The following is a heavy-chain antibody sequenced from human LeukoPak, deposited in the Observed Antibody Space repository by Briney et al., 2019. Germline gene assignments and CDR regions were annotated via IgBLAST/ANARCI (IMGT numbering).Heavy chain of an antibody. D-gene: IGHD6-13*01. Sequence: PGGSLRLSCAASGFTFSSYAMHWVRQAPGKGLEWVAVISYDGSNKYYADSVKGRFTISRDNSKNTLYLQMNSLRAEDTAVYYCARVPFSSSWPRGYWGQGTLVTVSS. CDR2: ISYDGSNK. V-gene: IGHV3-30-3*01. CDR1: GFTFSSYA. CDR3: ARVPFSSSWPRGY. J-gene: IGHJ4*02.